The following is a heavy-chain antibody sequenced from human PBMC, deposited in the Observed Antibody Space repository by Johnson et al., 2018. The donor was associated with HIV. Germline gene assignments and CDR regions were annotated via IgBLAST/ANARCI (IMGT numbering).Heavy chain of an antibody. CDR3: AKDTVSGSYYDAFDI. CDR2: ISYDGSNK. CDR1: GFTFSNYG. J-gene: IGHJ3*02. D-gene: IGHD1-26*01. Sequence: VQLVESGGGVVQPGESLRLSCAASGFTFSNYGMHWVRQAPGKGLEWVAVISYDGSNKYYADSVKGRFTISRDNSKNTLYLQMNSLRAEDTAVYYCAKDTVSGSYYDAFDIWGQGTMVTVSS. V-gene: IGHV3-30*18.